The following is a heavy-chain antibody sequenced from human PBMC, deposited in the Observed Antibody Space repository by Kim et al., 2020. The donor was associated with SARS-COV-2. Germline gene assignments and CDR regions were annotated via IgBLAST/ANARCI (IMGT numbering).Heavy chain of an antibody. V-gene: IGHV3-33*01. CDR1: GFTFSSYG. J-gene: IGHJ4*02. Sequence: GGSLRLSCAASGFTFSSYGMHWVRQAPGKGLEWVAVIWYDGSNKYYADSVKGRFTISRDNSKNTLYLQMNSLRAEDTAVYYCARGIGYDSSGYVSFWGQGTLVTVSS. CDR2: IWYDGSNK. CDR3: ARGIGYDSSGYVSF. D-gene: IGHD3-22*01.